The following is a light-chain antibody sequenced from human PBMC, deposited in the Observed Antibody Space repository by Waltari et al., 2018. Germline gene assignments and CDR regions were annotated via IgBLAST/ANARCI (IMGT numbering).Light chain of an antibody. J-gene: IGKJ1*01. CDR1: QSILCSSNIKNY. V-gene: IGKV4-1*01. CDR3: QQHYSTPRT. CDR2: SAS. Sequence: DILMTQSPSSLAVSLGDRVTITCQSSQSILCSSNIKNYLAWYQQKPGQAPKLLFYSASSWETGVPDRFSGSGSGTEFTLTINSLQPEDVAVYYCQQHYSTPRTFGQGTKVEIK.